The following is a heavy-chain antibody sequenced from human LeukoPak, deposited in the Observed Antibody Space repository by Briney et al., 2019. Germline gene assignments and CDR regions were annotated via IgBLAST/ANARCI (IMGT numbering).Heavy chain of an antibody. CDR3: ARDGGERSFDP. Sequence: SETLSLTCAVYGGSFSIYSWSWIRQSPGKGLEWIGDINPSGSTAYNPSLKSRVTISVDTSKNQFSLKLSSVTAAETAVYYCARDGGERSFDPWGQGTLVTVSS. CDR2: INPSGST. CDR1: GGSFSIYS. D-gene: IGHD2-15*01. J-gene: IGHJ5*02. V-gene: IGHV4-34*01.